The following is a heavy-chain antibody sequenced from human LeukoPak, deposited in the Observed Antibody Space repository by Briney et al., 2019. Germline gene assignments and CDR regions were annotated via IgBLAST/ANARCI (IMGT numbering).Heavy chain of an antibody. Sequence: GGSLRLSCAASGFTFSSYAMSWVRQAPGKGLEWVSYISSSSSTIYYADSVKGRFTISRDNAKHSLYLQMNSLRAEDTAVYYCARNRVEYDSSGFYPWGQGTLVTVSS. J-gene: IGHJ5*02. V-gene: IGHV3-48*01. CDR1: GFTFSSYA. CDR3: ARNRVEYDSSGFYP. D-gene: IGHD3-22*01. CDR2: ISSSSSTI.